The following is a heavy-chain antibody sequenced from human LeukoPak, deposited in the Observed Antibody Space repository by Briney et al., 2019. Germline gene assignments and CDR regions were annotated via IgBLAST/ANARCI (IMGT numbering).Heavy chain of an antibody. Sequence: GGSLRLSCAASGFTFSRYEINWVRQAPGKGLEWISYISSSGNAIYYADSVKGRFTISRDNAKNSLYLQMNSLRAEDTAVYYCARGQYRYYYGSGSYSYWFDPWGQGTLVTVSS. CDR1: GFTFSRYE. D-gene: IGHD3-10*01. CDR2: ISSSGNAI. J-gene: IGHJ5*02. CDR3: ARGQYRYYYGSGSYSYWFDP. V-gene: IGHV3-48*03.